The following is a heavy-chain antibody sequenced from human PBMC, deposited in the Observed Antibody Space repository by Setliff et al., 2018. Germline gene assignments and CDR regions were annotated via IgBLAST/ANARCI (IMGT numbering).Heavy chain of an antibody. D-gene: IGHD3-3*01. J-gene: IGHJ6*02. CDR2: IQNSGGI. V-gene: IGHV4-59*01. CDR1: GVSISSYY. Sequence: SETLSLTCNVSGVSISSYYWSWIRQAPGKGLESLGYIQNSGGINYNPSLKSRVTISVDTSTNQFTLKLTSVTAADTAVYYCARLSWNGLRYFGLDVWGQGTTVT. CDR3: ARLSWNGLRYFGLDV.